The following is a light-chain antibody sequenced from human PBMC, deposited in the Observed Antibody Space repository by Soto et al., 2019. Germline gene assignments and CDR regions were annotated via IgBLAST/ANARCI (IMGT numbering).Light chain of an antibody. CDR3: HQYDNWPPT. Sequence: EIEMTQSPATLSVSLGERVTFSCRASQLVSNNLAWYQEKPGQAPRLLIYGAFTRAAGIPARFSGSGSGTQFTLTITSLQFEDLAFYYCHQYDNWPPTFGPGTKVHIK. V-gene: IGKV3-15*01. J-gene: IGKJ3*01. CDR2: GAF. CDR1: QLVSNN.